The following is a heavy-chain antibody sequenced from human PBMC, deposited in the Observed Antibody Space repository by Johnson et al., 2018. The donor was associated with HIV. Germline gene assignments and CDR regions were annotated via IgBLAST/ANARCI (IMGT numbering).Heavy chain of an antibody. Sequence: QVQLVESGGGVVLPGRSLRLSCAASGFTFSSYGTHWVRQAPGKGLEWVAGIWYDGSNKYYADSVKGRFSISRDNSKNTLYLQMNSLRVEDTAVYYCVKCILGSSLIDVFDIWGQGTMVTVSS. CDR1: GFTFSSYG. D-gene: IGHD3-9*01. CDR3: VKCILGSSLIDVFDI. CDR2: IWYDGSNK. J-gene: IGHJ3*02. V-gene: IGHV3-33*06.